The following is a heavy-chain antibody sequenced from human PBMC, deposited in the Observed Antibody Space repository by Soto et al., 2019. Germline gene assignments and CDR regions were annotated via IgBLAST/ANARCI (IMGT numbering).Heavy chain of an antibody. CDR3: ARSWGDYSSSWYGHFDY. Sequence: QVQLVESGGGVVQPGRSLRLSCAASGFTFSSYAMHWVRQAPGKGLEWVAVISYDGSNKYYADSGKGRFTISRDNSKNTLYLQMNSLRAEDTAVYYCARSWGDYSSSWYGHFDYWGQGTLVTVSS. CDR1: GFTFSSYA. CDR2: ISYDGSNK. J-gene: IGHJ4*02. V-gene: IGHV3-30-3*01. D-gene: IGHD6-13*01.